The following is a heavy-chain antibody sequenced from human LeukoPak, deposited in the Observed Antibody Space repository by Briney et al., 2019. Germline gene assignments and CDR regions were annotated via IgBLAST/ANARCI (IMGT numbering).Heavy chain of an antibody. CDR3: ARDLRTVGARYFDY. Sequence: SETLSLTCAVSGYSISSGFYWGWIRQRPGKGLEWIGSIYYSVSTYYNPSLKSRVTISVDTSKNEFSLKVSSVTAVDTAVYYCARDLRTVGARYFDYWGQGTLVNVSS. CDR1: GYSISSGFY. V-gene: IGHV4-38-2*02. D-gene: IGHD1-26*01. CDR2: IYYSVST. J-gene: IGHJ4*02.